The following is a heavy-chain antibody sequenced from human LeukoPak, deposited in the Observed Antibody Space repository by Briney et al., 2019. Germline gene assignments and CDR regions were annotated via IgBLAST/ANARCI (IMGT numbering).Heavy chain of an antibody. V-gene: IGHV1-69*05. D-gene: IGHD6-13*01. J-gene: IGHJ4*02. Sequence: SVKVSCKASGGTFSSYAISWVRQAPGQGLEWMGGIIPIFGTANYAQKFQGRVTITTDESTSTAYMELSSLRSEDTAVYYCAREASYSSSWYSHFDYWGQGTLVTVSS. CDR1: GGTFSSYA. CDR2: IIPIFGTA. CDR3: AREASYSSSWYSHFDY.